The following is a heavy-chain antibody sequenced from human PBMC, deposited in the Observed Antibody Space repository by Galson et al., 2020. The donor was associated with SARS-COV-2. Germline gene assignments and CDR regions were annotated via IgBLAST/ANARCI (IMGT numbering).Heavy chain of an antibody. CDR3: TRCPRFRELLSPFYS. Sequence: TGGSLRLSCAASGFTFSSYAMHWVRQAPGKGLEWVAVISNAGSNRYYADSVKGRFTISRDNSKNTLFLQMNSLRVEDTAVYYCTRCPRFRELLSPFYSLGQGTLVTGSS. V-gene: IGHV3-30-3*01. CDR2: ISNAGSNR. D-gene: IGHD3-10*01. J-gene: IGHJ4*02. CDR1: GFTFSSYA.